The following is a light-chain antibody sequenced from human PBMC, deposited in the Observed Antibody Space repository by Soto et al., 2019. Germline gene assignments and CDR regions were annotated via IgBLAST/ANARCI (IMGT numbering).Light chain of an antibody. J-gene: IGKJ2*01. V-gene: IGKV3-15*01. CDR3: QQDNNWPPGPMYT. CDR2: GAS. CDR1: QSVSSN. Sequence: EIVMTQSPATLSVSPGERATLSCRASQSVSSNLAWYQQKPGQAPRLLIYGASTRATGIPARFSGSGSGTEFTLTISSLQSEDFAVYYCQQDNNWPPGPMYTFGQGTKLEIK.